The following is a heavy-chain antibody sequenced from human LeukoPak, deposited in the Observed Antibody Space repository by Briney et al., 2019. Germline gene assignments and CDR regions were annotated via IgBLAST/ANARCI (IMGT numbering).Heavy chain of an antibody. V-gene: IGHV3-64*01. CDR1: GFTFSNYD. CDR3: ARGNVVGATRPFDY. J-gene: IGHJ4*02. Sequence: GGSLRLSCAASGFTFSNYDMYWVRQAPGKGLEYVSSIYSNGGSTFYANSVKGRFTISRDNSKNTPYLQMGSLRAEDMAVYYCARGNVVGATRPFDYWGQGTLVTVSS. D-gene: IGHD1-26*01. CDR2: IYSNGGST.